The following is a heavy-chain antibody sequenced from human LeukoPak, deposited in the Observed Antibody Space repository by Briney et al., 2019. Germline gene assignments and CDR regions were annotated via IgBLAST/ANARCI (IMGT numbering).Heavy chain of an antibody. J-gene: IGHJ4*02. Sequence: GGSLRLSCAASGFTFSTNAMRWVRQAPGKGLEWVSAISGSGGTIYYADSVKGRFTISRDNSKNTVYLQMNGLGAEDTAVYYCTKVGPGSYFDNWGQGTLVTVSS. CDR2: ISGSGGTI. V-gene: IGHV3-23*01. CDR1: GFTFSTNA. D-gene: IGHD1-26*01. CDR3: TKVGPGSYFDN.